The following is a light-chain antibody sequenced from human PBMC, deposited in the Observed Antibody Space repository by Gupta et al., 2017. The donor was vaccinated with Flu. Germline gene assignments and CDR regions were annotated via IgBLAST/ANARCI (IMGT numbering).Light chain of an antibody. V-gene: IGKV3-11*01. Sequence: EIVLTQSPATLSLSPGERATLSCRASQSVRSNLAWYLQKPGQAPRLLIYDASNRATGIPARFSGSGSGTDFTLTINSLEPEDFADYYCQQRSSWPYTFGQGTKVEIK. CDR1: QSVRSN. CDR2: DAS. CDR3: QQRSSWPYT. J-gene: IGKJ2*01.